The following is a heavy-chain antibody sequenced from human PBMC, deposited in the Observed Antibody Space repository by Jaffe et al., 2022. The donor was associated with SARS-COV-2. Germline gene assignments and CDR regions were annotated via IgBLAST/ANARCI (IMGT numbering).Heavy chain of an antibody. CDR2: IYTSGST. D-gene: IGHD5-12*01. J-gene: IGHJ4*02. CDR3: AREDGYNFSFDY. CDR1: GGSISSGSYY. Sequence: QVQLQESGPGLVKPSQTLSLTCTVSGGSISSGSYYWSWIRQPAGKGLEWIGRIYTSGSTNYNPSLKSRVTISVDTSKNQFSLKLSSVTAADTAVYYCAREDGYNFSFDYWGQGTLVTVSS. V-gene: IGHV4-61*02.